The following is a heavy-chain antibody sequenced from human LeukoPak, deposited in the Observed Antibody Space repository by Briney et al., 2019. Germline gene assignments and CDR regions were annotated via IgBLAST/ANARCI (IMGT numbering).Heavy chain of an antibody. J-gene: IGHJ4*02. CDR3: AKDLYYYDSSGYPDY. CDR1: GFTFRSYA. D-gene: IGHD3-22*01. V-gene: IGHV3-23*01. Sequence: GGSLRLSCAASGFTFRSYAMNWVRQAPGKGLEWVSVISGSGSSTYYADSVKGRFTISRDNAKNSLYLQMNSLRAEDTALYYCAKDLYYYDSSGYPDYWGQGTLVTVSS. CDR2: ISGSGSST.